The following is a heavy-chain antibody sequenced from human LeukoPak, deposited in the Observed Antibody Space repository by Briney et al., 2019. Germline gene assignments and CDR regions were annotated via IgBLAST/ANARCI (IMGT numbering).Heavy chain of an antibody. CDR3: ARDSSSWYYYYGMDV. V-gene: IGHV4-59*12. CDR1: GGSISSYY. J-gene: IGHJ6*02. Sequence: SETLSLTCTVSGGSISSYYWSWIRQPPGKGLEWIGYIYYSGSTNYSPSLKSRVTISVDTSKNQFSLKLSSVTAADTAVYYCARDSSSWYYYYGMDVWGQGTTVTVSS. D-gene: IGHD6-13*01. CDR2: IYYSGST.